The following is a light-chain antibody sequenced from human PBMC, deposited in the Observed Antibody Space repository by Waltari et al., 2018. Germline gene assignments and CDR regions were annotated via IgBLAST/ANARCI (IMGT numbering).Light chain of an antibody. CDR2: EVR. CDR1: RMDGRAYDY. Sequence: QSALTQPPSASGSPGQSVTISCTGTRMDGRAYDYVSWYQQYPGTAPRLLIYEVRKRPSGVPDRFSGSKSGNTASLTVSGLQAEDEADYYCSSYGGSDSYVFGSGTKVTV. CDR3: SSYGGSDSYV. J-gene: IGLJ1*01. V-gene: IGLV2-8*01.